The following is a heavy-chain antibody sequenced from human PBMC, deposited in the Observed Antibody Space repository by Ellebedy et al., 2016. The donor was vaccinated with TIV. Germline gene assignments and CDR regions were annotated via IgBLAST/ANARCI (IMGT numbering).Heavy chain of an antibody. CDR3: ARVGNYYGGNPSYYFDY. V-gene: IGHV1-69*10. Sequence: AASVKVSCKASGGTFSSYGISWVRQAPGQGLEWMGGIIPILGKANYAQKFQGRVTITADESTYTAYMELSSLRSEYTAVYYCARVGNYYGGNPSYYFDYWGQGTLVTVSS. D-gene: IGHD4-23*01. CDR2: IIPILGKA. CDR1: GGTFSSYG. J-gene: IGHJ4*02.